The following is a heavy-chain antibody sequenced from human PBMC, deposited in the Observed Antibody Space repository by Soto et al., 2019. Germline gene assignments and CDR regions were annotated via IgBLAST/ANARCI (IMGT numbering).Heavy chain of an antibody. CDR3: ARRYCTGGSCHSGLYYFDY. D-gene: IGHD2-15*01. V-gene: IGHV4-39*01. CDR2: IYYIGST. CDR1: GGSISSSSYY. Sequence: QLQLQESGPGLVKPSETLSLSCTVSGGSISSSSYYWGWIRQPPGKGLEWIGNIYYIGSTSYNPSRQGRGTISVYTSKRRFFLTLSSVAAADTAVYYCARRYCTGGSCHSGLYYFDYWGQGTLVTVSS. J-gene: IGHJ4*02.